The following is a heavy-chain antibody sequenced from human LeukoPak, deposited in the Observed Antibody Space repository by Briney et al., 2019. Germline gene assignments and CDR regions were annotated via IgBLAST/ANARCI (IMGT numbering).Heavy chain of an antibody. CDR3: AKDVKVGYFGEFDP. D-gene: IGHD3-10*01. CDR2: ISGNGGST. Sequence: GGSLRLSCAASGFTFSTYTITWVRQAPGKGPEWVSAISGNGGSTFYADSVKGRFTISRDNSKNTLYLQMNSLRAEDSAVYYCAKDVKVGYFGEFDPWGQGTLVTVSS. V-gene: IGHV3-23*01. CDR1: GFTFSTYT. J-gene: IGHJ5*02.